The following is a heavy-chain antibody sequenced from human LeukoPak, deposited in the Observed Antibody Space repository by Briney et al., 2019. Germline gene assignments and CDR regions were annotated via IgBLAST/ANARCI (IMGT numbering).Heavy chain of an antibody. CDR2: IYYSGST. D-gene: IGHD2-2*01. J-gene: IGHJ6*03. CDR3: ARGREVVPAATQANYYYYYMDV. V-gene: IGHV4-30-4*08. CDR1: GGSISSGDYY. Sequence: SETLSLTCTVSGGSISSGDYYWSWIRQPPGKGLEWIGYIYYSGSTYYNPSLKSRVTISVDTSKNQFSLKLSSVTAADTAVYYCARGREVVPAATQANYYYYYMDVWGKGTTVTVSS.